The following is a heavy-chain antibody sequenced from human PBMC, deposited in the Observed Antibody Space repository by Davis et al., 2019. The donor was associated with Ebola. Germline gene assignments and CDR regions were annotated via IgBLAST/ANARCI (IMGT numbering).Heavy chain of an antibody. Sequence: GESLKISCVASGFTFSDHYMDWVRQAPGKGLEWVARTRNKANSYTTEYAASVKGRFSVSRDDSKNSLYLQMNSLKVEDTAVYYCVRAGSSTWRDFDYWGQGSLVTVSS. V-gene: IGHV3-72*01. CDR3: VRAGSSTWRDFDY. CDR2: TRNKANSYTT. CDR1: GFTFSDHY. J-gene: IGHJ4*02. D-gene: IGHD6-13*01.